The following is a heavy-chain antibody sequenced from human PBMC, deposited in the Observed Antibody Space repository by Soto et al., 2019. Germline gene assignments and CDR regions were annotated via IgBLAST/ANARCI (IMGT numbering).Heavy chain of an antibody. J-gene: IGHJ5*02. CDR1: GYPFSKYG. V-gene: IGHV1-18*04. CDR2: IKPDNGDT. D-gene: IGHD5-12*01. CDR3: ATSYDSGFDP. Sequence: QLQLVQSGAEVERPGASVRVSCKAYGYPFSKYGISWIRQAPGQGLEWMGWIKPDNGDTNYAQKFEGRVTMTTDTSLNTAYMELRSLRSDDTAVYYCATSYDSGFDPWGQGTLVSVSS.